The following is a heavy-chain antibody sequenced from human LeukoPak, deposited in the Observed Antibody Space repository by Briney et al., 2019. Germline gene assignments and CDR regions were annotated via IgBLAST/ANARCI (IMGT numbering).Heavy chain of an antibody. V-gene: IGHV4-59*01. CDR1: GGSISSYY. D-gene: IGHD2-15*01. J-gene: IGHJ3*01. CDR3: ARGVLLQDRGAFDV. CDR2: IYYSGST. Sequence: MPSETLSLTCTVSGGSISSYYWSWIRQPPGKGLEWIGYIYYSGSTNYNPSLKSRVTISVDTSKNQFSLKLTSVTAADTAVYYCARGVLLQDRGAFDVWGQGTMVTVSS.